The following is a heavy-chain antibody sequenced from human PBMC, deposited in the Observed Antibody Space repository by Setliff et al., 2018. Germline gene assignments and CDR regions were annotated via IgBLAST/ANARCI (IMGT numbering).Heavy chain of an antibody. CDR3: AKDSSGRDAFDI. J-gene: IGHJ3*02. V-gene: IGHV3-21*01. CDR1: GLPFSNSN. Sequence: GGSLRLSCVASGLPFSNSNMNWVRQAPGEGLEWVSSISSISNYIYYADSVKGRFTISRDNAKNSLYLQMNSLRAEDTAVYYCAKDSSGRDAFDIWGQGTMVTVSS. CDR2: ISSISNYI. D-gene: IGHD3-10*01.